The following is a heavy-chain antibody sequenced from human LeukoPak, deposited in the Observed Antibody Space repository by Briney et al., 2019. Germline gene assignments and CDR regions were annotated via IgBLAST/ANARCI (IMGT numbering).Heavy chain of an antibody. J-gene: IGHJ3*02. CDR3: AKDQCPFSYDILTGANAFDI. CDR1: GFTFSSYA. V-gene: IGHV3-23*01. CDR2: ISGSGGST. Sequence: QPGGSLRLSCAASGFTFSSYAMSWVRQAPGKGLEWVSVISGSGGSTYYADSVKGWFTISRDNSKNTLYLQMNSLRAEDTAVYYCAKDQCPFSYDILTGANAFDIWGQGTMVTVSS. D-gene: IGHD3-9*01.